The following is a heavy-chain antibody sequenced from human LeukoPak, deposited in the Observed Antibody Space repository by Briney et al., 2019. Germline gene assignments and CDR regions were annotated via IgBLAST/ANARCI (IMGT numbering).Heavy chain of an antibody. CDR3: ARGKPDNWNLDY. CDR1: GGSISSGGYY. D-gene: IGHD1-20*01. Sequence: PSETLSLTCTVSGGSISSGGYYWSWIRQHPGKGLERIGYIYYSGSTYYNPSLKSRVTISVDTSKNQFSLKLSSVTAADTAVYYCARGKPDNWNLDYWGQGTLVTVSS. CDR2: IYYSGST. J-gene: IGHJ4*02. V-gene: IGHV4-31*03.